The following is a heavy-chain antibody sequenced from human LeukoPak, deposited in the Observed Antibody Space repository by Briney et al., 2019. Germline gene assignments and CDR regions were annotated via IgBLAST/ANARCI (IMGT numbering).Heavy chain of an antibody. Sequence: GKGLGWVSAISGSGGSTYYADSVKGRFTISRDNSKNTLYPQMNSLRAEDTAVYYCAKDRWFDPWGQGTLVTVSS. CDR3: AKDRWFDP. CDR2: ISGSGGST. V-gene: IGHV3-23*01. J-gene: IGHJ5*02.